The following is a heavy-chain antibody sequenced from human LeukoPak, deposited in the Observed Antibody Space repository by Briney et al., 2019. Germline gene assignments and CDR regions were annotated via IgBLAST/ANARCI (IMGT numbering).Heavy chain of an antibody. J-gene: IGHJ3*02. CDR2: MNPNSGNT. CDR1: GYTFTSYD. Sequence: ASVKVSCKASGYTFTSYDINWVRQATGQGLEWMGWMNPNSGNTGYAQKFRGRVTMTRNTSISTAYMELSSLRSDDTAVYYCARGHKRNYDFWSGPPGAFDIWGQGTMVTVSS. V-gene: IGHV1-8*01. CDR3: ARGHKRNYDFWSGPPGAFDI. D-gene: IGHD3-3*01.